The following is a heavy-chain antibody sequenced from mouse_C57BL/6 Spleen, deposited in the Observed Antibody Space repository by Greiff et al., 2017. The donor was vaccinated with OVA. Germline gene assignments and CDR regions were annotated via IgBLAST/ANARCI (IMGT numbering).Heavy chain of an antibody. CDR3: ARAGYDYSAWFAD. V-gene: IGHV1-55*01. J-gene: IGHJ3*01. D-gene: IGHD2-4*01. Sequence: VQLQQPGAELVKPGASVKMSCKASGYTFTSYWITWVKQRPGQGLEWIGDIYPGSGSTNYNEKFKSKATLTVDTSSSTAYMQRSSLTSEDSAVYYCARAGYDYSAWFADGGQGTLVTVSA. CDR1: GYTFTSYW. CDR2: IYPGSGST.